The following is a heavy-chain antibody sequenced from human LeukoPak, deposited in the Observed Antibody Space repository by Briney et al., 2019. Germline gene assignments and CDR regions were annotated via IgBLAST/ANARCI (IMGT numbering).Heavy chain of an antibody. V-gene: IGHV4-59*01. CDR1: GGSISSYY. D-gene: IGHD4-17*01. Sequence: PSETLSLTCTVSGGSISSYYWSWIRQPPGKGLEWIGYIYYSGSTNYNPSLKSRVTISVDTSKNQFSLKLSSVTAADTAVYYCATSSGGDLYFDYWGQGTLVTVSS. CDR2: IYYSGST. CDR3: ATSSGGDLYFDY. J-gene: IGHJ4*02.